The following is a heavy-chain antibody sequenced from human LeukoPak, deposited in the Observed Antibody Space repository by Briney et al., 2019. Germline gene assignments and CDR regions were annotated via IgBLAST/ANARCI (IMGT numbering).Heavy chain of an antibody. CDR1: GYSIGSGYY. J-gene: IGHJ4*02. V-gene: IGHV4-38-2*01. CDR2: VYHTGST. D-gene: IGHD3-22*01. CDR3: ASHYYASSGSLFDS. Sequence: PSETLSLTCAVSGYSIGSGYYWVWIRQPPGKRLEWIGSVYHTGSTYYHPSLKSRVTISLDTSKNQFSLRLTSVTAADTALYYCASHYYASSGSLFDSWGRGSLVTVSS.